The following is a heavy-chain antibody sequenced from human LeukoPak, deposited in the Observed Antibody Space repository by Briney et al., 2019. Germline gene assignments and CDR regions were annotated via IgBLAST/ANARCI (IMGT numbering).Heavy chain of an antibody. CDR1: GYSISSGYY. CDR3: ARGGSGWEFDY. V-gene: IGHV4-38-2*02. CDR2: IYHSGST. D-gene: IGHD6-19*01. Sequence: SETLSLTCTVSGYSISSGYYWGWIRQPPGKGLEWIGSIYHSGSTYYNPSLKSRVTISVDTSKNQFSLKLSSVTAADTAMYYCARGGSGWEFDYWGQGTLVTVSS. J-gene: IGHJ4*02.